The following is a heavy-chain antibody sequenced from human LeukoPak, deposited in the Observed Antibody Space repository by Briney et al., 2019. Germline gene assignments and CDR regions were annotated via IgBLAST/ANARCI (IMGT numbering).Heavy chain of an antibody. V-gene: IGHV3-74*01. Sequence: GGSLRLSCAASGFSFSSYWMHWIRQAPGKGLVWVSRIHSDGIGTSYADSVRGRFIISRDNAKNTLYLPLNSLRAEDTAVYYCARDQGSFDYWGQGTLVTVSS. CDR3: ARDQGSFDY. CDR2: IHSDGIGT. J-gene: IGHJ4*02. CDR1: GFSFSSYW.